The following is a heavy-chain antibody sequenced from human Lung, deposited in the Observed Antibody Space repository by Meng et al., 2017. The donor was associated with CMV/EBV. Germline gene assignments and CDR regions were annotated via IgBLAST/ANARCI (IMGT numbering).Heavy chain of an antibody. Sequence: GQRQGAGPAVVSASQALSRACSVAGGSSGSGGSYWSWIRQHRGKGLEWIGYIHSSGSTYYNPSLRSRLTISVDTSKNQFSLKLSSVTAADTAVYYCARASYGSGSPLGESWFDPWGQGTLVTVSS. D-gene: IGHD3-10*01. CDR2: IHSSGST. V-gene: IGHV4-31*03. CDR1: GGSSGSGGSY. CDR3: ARASYGSGSPLGESWFDP. J-gene: IGHJ5*02.